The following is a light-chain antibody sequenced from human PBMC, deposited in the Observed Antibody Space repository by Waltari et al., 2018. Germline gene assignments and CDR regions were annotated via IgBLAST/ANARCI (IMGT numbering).Light chain of an antibody. J-gene: IGLJ2*01. Sequence: SALTQPASVSGSLGQSITLSCTGRGSEIAIYNLVSWYQQYPGKAPKLIIYEGDERPSGVSDRFSGSKSGNTASLTISGLQTDDEAEYHCCSYAGGTTFLFGGGTKVTVL. CDR1: GSEIAIYNL. V-gene: IGLV2-23*03. CDR2: EGD. CDR3: CSYAGGTTFL.